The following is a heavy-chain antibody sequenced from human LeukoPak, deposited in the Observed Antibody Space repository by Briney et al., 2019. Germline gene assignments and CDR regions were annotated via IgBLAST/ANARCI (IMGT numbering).Heavy chain of an antibody. CDR3: TTRHDCSGSYRGFDP. J-gene: IGHJ5*02. CDR1: GFTSSNAW. V-gene: IGHV3-15*01. Sequence: PGGSLRLSCAASGFTSSNAWMSWVRHAPGGGREWVGRIKSKIDGGTTDYAAPVKGRFTISRDDSKNTLYLQMNSLKTEDTAVYYCTTRHDCSGSYRGFDPWGQGTLVTVSS. CDR2: IKSKIDGGTT. D-gene: IGHD3-10*02.